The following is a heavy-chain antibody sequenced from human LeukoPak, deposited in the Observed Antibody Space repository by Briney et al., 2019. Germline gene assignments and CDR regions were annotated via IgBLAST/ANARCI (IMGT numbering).Heavy chain of an antibody. D-gene: IGHD6-13*01. CDR2: ISSGSSSI. J-gene: IGHJ3*02. V-gene: IGHV3-48*02. Sequence: GGSLRLSCAASGFTFNSYRMNWVRQAPGKGLEWVSHISSGSSSIYYADSVKGRFTISRDSAKNSLYLQMNSLRDEDTAVYYCARGGYRPFDIWGQGTMVTVSS. CDR1: GFTFNSYR. CDR3: ARGGYRPFDI.